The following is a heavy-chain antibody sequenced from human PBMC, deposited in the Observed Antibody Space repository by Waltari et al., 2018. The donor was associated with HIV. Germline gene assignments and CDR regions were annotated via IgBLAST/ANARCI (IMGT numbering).Heavy chain of an antibody. CDR2: IYYSGST. CDR3: AREAVAGQFDY. V-gene: IGHV4-31*03. Sequence: QVQLQESGTGLVKPSQTLSLTCTVSGGSISSGGYYWSWIRQHPGKGLEWIGYIYYSGSTYYNPSLKSRVTISVYTSKNQFSLKLSSVTAADTAVYYCAREAVAGQFDYWGQGTLVTVSS. J-gene: IGHJ4*02. D-gene: IGHD6-19*01. CDR1: GGSISSGGYY.